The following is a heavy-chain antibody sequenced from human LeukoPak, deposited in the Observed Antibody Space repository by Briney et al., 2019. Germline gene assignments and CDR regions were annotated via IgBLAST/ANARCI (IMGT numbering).Heavy chain of an antibody. CDR2: IYTSGST. J-gene: IGHJ4*02. CDR1: GGSISGYY. V-gene: IGHV4-4*07. D-gene: IGHD3-3*01. Sequence: SETLSLTCSVSGGSISGYYWSWLRQPAGAGLEWIGRIYTSGSTNYNPSLTRRVTMSVDTSKNLFSLKLSSVTAADTAVYYCARERDFWSGFVDYWGQGTLVTVSS. CDR3: ARERDFWSGFVDY.